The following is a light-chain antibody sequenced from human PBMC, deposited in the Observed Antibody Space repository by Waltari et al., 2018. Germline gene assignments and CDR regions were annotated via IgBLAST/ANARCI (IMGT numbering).Light chain of an antibody. J-gene: IGLJ2*01. CDR1: SSNIGSYY. CDR2: KNN. Sequence: QSVLTQPPSASGTPGQRVTISCSGSSSNIGSYYVNWYQQLPRTAPKLLIYKNNQRPSGVPDRFPGSKSGTSASLAISGLRSEDEADYYCAAWDDSLSGVLFGGGTKLTVL. CDR3: AAWDDSLSGVL. V-gene: IGLV1-47*01.